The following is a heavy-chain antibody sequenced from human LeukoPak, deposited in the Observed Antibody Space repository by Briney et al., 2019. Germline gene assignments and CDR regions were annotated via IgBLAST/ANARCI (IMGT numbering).Heavy chain of an antibody. J-gene: IGHJ5*02. V-gene: IGHV1-18*01. CDR3: ARDGTLTTVTTGWFDP. Sequence: GASVKVSCKASGYTFTSYGISWVRQAPGQGLEWVGWISAYNGNTNYAQKLQGRVTMTTDTSTSTAYMELRSLRSDDTAVYYCARDGTLTTVTTGWFDPWGQGTLVTVSS. CDR2: ISAYNGNT. D-gene: IGHD4-17*01. CDR1: GYTFTSYG.